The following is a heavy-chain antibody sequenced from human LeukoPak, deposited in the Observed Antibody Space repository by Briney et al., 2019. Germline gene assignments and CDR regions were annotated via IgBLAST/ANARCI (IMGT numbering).Heavy chain of an antibody. V-gene: IGHV3-23*01. CDR2: ISGSGGST. CDR3: AKAPGIIGSGNYFDY. D-gene: IGHD1-26*01. Sequence: PGGSLRLSCVVSGFTFSSHKMNWVRQAPGKGLEWVSAISGSGGSTYYADSVKGRFTISRDNSKNTLYLQMNSLRAEDTAVYYCAKAPGIIGSGNYFDYWGQGTLVSVSS. J-gene: IGHJ4*02. CDR1: GFTFSSHK.